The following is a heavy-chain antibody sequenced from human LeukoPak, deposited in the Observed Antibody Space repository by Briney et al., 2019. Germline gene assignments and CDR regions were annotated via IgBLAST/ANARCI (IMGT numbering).Heavy chain of an antibody. Sequence: SETLSLTCTVSGGSISSYYWSWIRQPPGKGLEWIGYIYYSGSTNYNPSLKSRVTISVDTSKNQFSLKLSSVTAADTAVYYRARGTIGSYTYWGQGTLVTVSS. CDR2: IYYSGST. J-gene: IGHJ4*02. CDR3: ARGTIGSYTY. CDR1: GGSISSYY. D-gene: IGHD3-10*01. V-gene: IGHV4-59*01.